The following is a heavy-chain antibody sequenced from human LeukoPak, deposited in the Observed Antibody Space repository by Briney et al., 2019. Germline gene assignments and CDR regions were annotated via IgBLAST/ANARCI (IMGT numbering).Heavy chain of an antibody. Sequence: GVSLRLFCAASGFTVSSIYMSWASQAPGRGLEWGSLIYSGGTTYYADSVKGRSTISRDNSRNTLYLQMNSLRAEDTAVYYCAREAQMTTLKGGNWFDPWGQGTLVTVSS. D-gene: IGHD5-24*01. V-gene: IGHV3-53*01. CDR3: AREAQMTTLKGGNWFDP. CDR2: IYSGGTT. J-gene: IGHJ5*02. CDR1: GFTVSSIY.